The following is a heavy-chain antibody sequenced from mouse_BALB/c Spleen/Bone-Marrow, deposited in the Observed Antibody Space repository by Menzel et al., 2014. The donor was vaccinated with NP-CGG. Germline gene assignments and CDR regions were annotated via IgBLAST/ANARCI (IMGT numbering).Heavy chain of an antibody. D-gene: IGHD4-1*01. CDR2: ITSGGGST. V-gene: IGHV5-9-3*01. Sequence: EVMLVESGGGLVKPGGSLKLSCAASGFTFSDYAVSWVRQSPEKRPEWVATITSGGGSTYYPDSVKGRFTISRDNAKNTLYLQMSSLRSEDTAMYYCARQENWALDYWGQGTTLTVSS. CDR1: GFTFSDYA. J-gene: IGHJ2*01. CDR3: ARQENWALDY.